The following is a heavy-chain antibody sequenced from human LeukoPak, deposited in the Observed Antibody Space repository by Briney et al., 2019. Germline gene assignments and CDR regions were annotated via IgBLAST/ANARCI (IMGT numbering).Heavy chain of an antibody. CDR2: INSDGSST. Sequence: GGSLRLSCAASGFTFSSYWMHWVRQAPGKGLVWVSRINSDGSSTSYADSVKGRFTISRDNAKDTLYLQMNSLRAEDTAVYYRAGHHQAYSRTYWGQGTLVTVSS. V-gene: IGHV3-74*01. CDR1: GFTFSSYW. D-gene: IGHD6-13*01. J-gene: IGHJ4*02. CDR3: AGHHQAYSRTY.